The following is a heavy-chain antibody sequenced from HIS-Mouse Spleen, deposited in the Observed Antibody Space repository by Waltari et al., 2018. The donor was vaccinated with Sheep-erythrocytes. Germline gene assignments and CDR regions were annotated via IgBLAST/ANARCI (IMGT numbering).Heavy chain of an antibody. V-gene: IGHV3-30*18. J-gene: IGHJ3*02. CDR2: ISYDGSNK. CDR3: AKDRKYSGSYLGAFDI. CDR1: GFTFSSYG. Sequence: QVQLVESGGGVVQPGRSLRLSCAASGFTFSSYGMHWVRQAPGKGLEWVAVISYDGSNKYYADSVKGRFTISRDNSKNTLYLQMNSLRAEDTAVYYCAKDRKYSGSYLGAFDIWGQGTMVTVSS. D-gene: IGHD1-26*01.